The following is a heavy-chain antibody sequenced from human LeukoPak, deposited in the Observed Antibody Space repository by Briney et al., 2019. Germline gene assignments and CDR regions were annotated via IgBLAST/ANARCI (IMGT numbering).Heavy chain of an antibody. V-gene: IGHV3-49*04. J-gene: IGHJ4*02. CDR1: GFTFSDNY. CDR2: IRSKAYGGTT. Sequence: GGSLRLSCAASGFTFSDNYMSWVRQAPGKGLEWVGFIRSKAYGGTTEYAASVKGRFTISRDDSKSIAYLQMNSLKTEDTAVYYCTRATRYCSSTSCYPLDYWGQGTLVTVSS. CDR3: TRATRYCSSTSCYPLDY. D-gene: IGHD2-2*01.